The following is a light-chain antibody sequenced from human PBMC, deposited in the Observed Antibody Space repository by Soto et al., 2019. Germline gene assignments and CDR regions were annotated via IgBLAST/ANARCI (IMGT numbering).Light chain of an antibody. V-gene: IGKV1-6*01. CDR1: QGISSA. CDR2: DAS. J-gene: IGKJ2*01. Sequence: AIQMTQSPSSLSASAGDRVTITCRATQGISSALTWYQQKPGKAPKLLIYDASKLQSGVPSRFSGRGSGTDFTLTISSLQPEDFATYYCLQDNSYPYTFGQGTKLEIK. CDR3: LQDNSYPYT.